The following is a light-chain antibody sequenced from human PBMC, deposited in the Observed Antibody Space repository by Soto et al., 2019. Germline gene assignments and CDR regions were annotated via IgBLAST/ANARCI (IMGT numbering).Light chain of an antibody. CDR2: GAS. CDR1: HNISSTY. CDR3: QHYGSSVYT. J-gene: IGKJ2*01. V-gene: IGKV3-20*01. Sequence: EVVLTQSPGTLSLSPGEGATLSCRASHNISSTYLAWYQQKPGQAPRLLIYGASSRATGIPDRFSGSGSGTDFTLTVSRLEPEDFAVFYCQHYGSSVYTFGQGTRLDI.